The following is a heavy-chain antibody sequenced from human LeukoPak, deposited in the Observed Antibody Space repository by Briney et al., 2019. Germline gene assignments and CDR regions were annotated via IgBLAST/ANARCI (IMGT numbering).Heavy chain of an antibody. D-gene: IGHD6-19*01. J-gene: IGHJ4*02. CDR2: INTKSGAT. V-gene: IGHV1-2*02. CDR3: ARDLGISGWYAPPLGYFDY. CDR1: GYTFTGYY. Sequence: ASVKVSCKASGYTFTGYYMHWVRQAPRQGLEWLGWINTKSGATNYAQNFQGRVTMTRDTSMSTTYMELKRLRSDDTAVYYCARDLGISGWYAPPLGYFDYWGQGTLLTVSS.